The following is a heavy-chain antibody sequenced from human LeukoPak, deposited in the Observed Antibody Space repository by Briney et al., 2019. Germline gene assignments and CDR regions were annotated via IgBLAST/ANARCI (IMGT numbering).Heavy chain of an antibody. CDR1: GFTFSDHY. CDR2: TRNKANSYTT. D-gene: IGHD3-22*01. J-gene: IGHJ4*02. Sequence: PGGSLRLSCAASGFTFSDHYMDWVRQAPGKGLEWVGRTRNKANSYTTEYAASVKGRFTISRDDSKNSLYLQMNSLKTEDTAVYYCARAYYDSRGYYPSDYWGQGTLVTVSS. CDR3: ARAYYDSRGYYPSDY. V-gene: IGHV3-72*01.